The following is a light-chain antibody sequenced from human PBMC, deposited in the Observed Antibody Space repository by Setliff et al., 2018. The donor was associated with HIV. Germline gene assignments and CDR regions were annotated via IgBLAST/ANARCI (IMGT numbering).Light chain of an antibody. Sequence: QSVLTQPAFVSGSPGQSITISCTGSSSDVGNTLSVSWYQQYVGEVPKLLIYEVDGRPSGISHRLSGSKSGNTASLTISGLQVEDEADYYCCSYGTGDIWVFGGGTKVTVL. CDR1: SSDVGNTLS. J-gene: IGLJ3*02. CDR2: EVD. CDR3: CSYGTGDIWV. V-gene: IGLV2-23*02.